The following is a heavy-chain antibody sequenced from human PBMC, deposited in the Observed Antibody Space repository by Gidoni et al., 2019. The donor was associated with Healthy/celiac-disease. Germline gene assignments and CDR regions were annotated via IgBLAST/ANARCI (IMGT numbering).Heavy chain of an antibody. CDR1: GGSISSYY. V-gene: IGHV4-59*01. CDR2: IYYSGST. CDR3: AGSMVATGSNDY. D-gene: IGHD5-12*01. J-gene: IGHJ4*02. Sequence: QVQLQESGPGLVKPSATLSLTCPVSGGSISSYYWSWIRQPPGKGLEWIGYIYYSGSTNYNPSLKSRVTISVDTSKNQFSLKLSSVTAADTAVYYCAGSMVATGSNDYWGQGTLVTVSS.